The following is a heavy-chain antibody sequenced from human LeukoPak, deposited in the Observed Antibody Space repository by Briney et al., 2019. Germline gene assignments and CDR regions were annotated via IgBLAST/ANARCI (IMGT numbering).Heavy chain of an antibody. CDR3: AKDMEAAAGPFDY. V-gene: IGHV3-9*01. Sequence: GGSLRLSCAASGFTFSSYSMNWVRQAPGKGLEWVSGISWNSGSIGYADSVKGRFTISRDNAKNSLYLQMNSLRPEDTALYYCAKDMEAAAGPFDYWGQGTLVTVSS. J-gene: IGHJ4*02. CDR2: ISWNSGSI. D-gene: IGHD6-13*01. CDR1: GFTFSSYS.